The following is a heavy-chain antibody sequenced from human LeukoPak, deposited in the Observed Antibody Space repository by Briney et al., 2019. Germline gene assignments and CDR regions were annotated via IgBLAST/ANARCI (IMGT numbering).Heavy chain of an antibody. CDR3: TRDRIGLDY. CDR1: GGSISHYY. V-gene: IGHV4-4*07. Sequence: SETLSLTCTVSGGSISHYYWSWIRQPAGKGLEWIGRIYNNGRTNYNPSLKSRVTLSLDTSKNHLTLKLSYVTAADPAVYYCTRDRIGLDYWGQGILVTVSS. CDR2: IYNNGRT. D-gene: IGHD2-15*01. J-gene: IGHJ4*02.